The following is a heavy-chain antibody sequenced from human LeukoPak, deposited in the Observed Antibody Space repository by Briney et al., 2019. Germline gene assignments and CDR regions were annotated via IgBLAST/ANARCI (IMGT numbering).Heavy chain of an antibody. CDR2: IYSGGST. CDR3: ERHHPDVLRILEWLLVFDY. J-gene: IGHJ4*02. Sequence: PGGSLRLSCAASGFIVRSNYMSWVRQAPGKGLEWVSVIYSGGSTYYADSVKGRFTISRDNSQNTLYLQMNSLRAEDTAVYYCERHHPDVLRILEWLLVFDYWGQGTLVTVSS. V-gene: IGHV3-53*01. D-gene: IGHD3-3*01. CDR1: GFIVRSNY.